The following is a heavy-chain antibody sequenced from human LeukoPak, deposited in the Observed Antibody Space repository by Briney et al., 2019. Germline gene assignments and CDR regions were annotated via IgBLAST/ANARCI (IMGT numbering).Heavy chain of an antibody. CDR2: IHSTGTT. CDR3: ARHARRDAYNPNDY. D-gene: IGHD5-24*01. J-gene: IGHJ4*02. V-gene: IGHV4-4*09. CDR1: GGSISSYY. Sequence: PSETLSLSCTVSGGSISSYYWSWIRQPPGKELQWIGYIHSTGTTKFNPSLESRVTMSVGTSKNQFSLKLSSVTAADTAVYYCARHARRDAYNPNDYWGQGTLVTVSS.